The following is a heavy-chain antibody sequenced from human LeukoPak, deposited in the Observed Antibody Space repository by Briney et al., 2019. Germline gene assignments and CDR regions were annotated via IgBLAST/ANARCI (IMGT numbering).Heavy chain of an antibody. CDR1: GFTFSSYS. D-gene: IGHD2-21*01. CDR2: IKQDGSEK. CDR3: ARAPLFVY. V-gene: IGHV3-7*01. J-gene: IGHJ4*02. Sequence: PGGSLRLSCAASGFTFSSYSMNWVRQAPGKGLEWVANIKQDGSEKYYVDSVKGRFTISRDNAKNSLYLQMNSLRAEDTAVYYCARAPLFVYWGQGTLVTVSS.